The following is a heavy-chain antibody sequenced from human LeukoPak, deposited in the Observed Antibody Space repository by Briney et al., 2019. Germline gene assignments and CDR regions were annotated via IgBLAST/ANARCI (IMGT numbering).Heavy chain of an antibody. V-gene: IGHV4-31*03. CDR1: GGSISIVPFY. Sequence: SETLSLTCTVSGGSISIVPFYWSWIRQRPGKGLEWIGYVYYSGTTYYNPSLKSRVTISVDTSKSHFSLKLSAVTAADTAVYYCAKVRPDSGTHSPSFDYWGQGALVTVSS. J-gene: IGHJ4*02. D-gene: IGHD3-10*01. CDR3: AKVRPDSGTHSPSFDY. CDR2: VYYSGTT.